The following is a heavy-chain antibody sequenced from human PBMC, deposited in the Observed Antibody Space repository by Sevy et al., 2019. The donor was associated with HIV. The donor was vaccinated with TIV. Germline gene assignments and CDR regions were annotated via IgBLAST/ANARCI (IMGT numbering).Heavy chain of an antibody. D-gene: IGHD3-3*01. Sequence: GGSLRLSCAASGFSVAEYAMHWVRQVPGKGLEWVSGISWNVGSVAYADSGKGRIRIATDSAHNSLHLRMNSLRTEDTALYYCGKEPRITIFGIVSPTYGMDVWGQGTTVTVSS. CDR2: ISWNVGSV. V-gene: IGHV3-9*01. J-gene: IGHJ6*02. CDR1: GFSVAEYA. CDR3: GKEPRITIFGIVSPTYGMDV.